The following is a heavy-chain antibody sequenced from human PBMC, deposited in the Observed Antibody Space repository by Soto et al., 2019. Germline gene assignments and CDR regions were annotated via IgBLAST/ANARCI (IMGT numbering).Heavy chain of an antibody. CDR3: ARVDDSRFIDY. Sequence: XTLYLPCTVPGGSLSSYDWSWIRRPPGKGLEGSGYIYYSGSTNYNPSLKSRVTISVYTSKNQFSLKLSSVTAADTAVYYCARVDDSRFIDYWGQGTLVTVSS. J-gene: IGHJ4*02. D-gene: IGHD3-22*01. V-gene: IGHV4-59*01. CDR1: GGSLSSYD. CDR2: IYYSGST.